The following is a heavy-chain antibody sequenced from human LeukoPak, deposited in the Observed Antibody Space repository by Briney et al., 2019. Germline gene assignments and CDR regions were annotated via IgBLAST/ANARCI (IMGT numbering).Heavy chain of an antibody. CDR1: GYTFTGYY. Sequence: GASVKVSCKASGYTFTGYYMHWVRQAPGQGLEWMGRINPNSGGTNYAQKFQGRVTMTRDTSISTAYMELSRLRSDDTAVYYCAKSYYDSSGYYYVLDYWGQGTLVTVSS. J-gene: IGHJ4*02. V-gene: IGHV1-2*06. CDR3: AKSYYDSSGYYYVLDY. D-gene: IGHD3-22*01. CDR2: INPNSGGT.